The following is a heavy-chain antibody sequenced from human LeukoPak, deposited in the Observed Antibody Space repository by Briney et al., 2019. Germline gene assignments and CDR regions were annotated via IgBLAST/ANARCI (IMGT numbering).Heavy chain of an antibody. Sequence: GGSLRLSCAASGFTFDDHAMHWVRQAPGKGLEWVSGLSWNSGSIDYADSVKGRFTISRDNAKNSLYLQMNSLRVEDTALYYCARGRRWATVTTSGEGAEYFQHWGQGTLVTVSS. CDR2: LSWNSGSI. V-gene: IGHV3-9*01. J-gene: IGHJ1*01. D-gene: IGHD4-17*01. CDR1: GFTFDDHA. CDR3: ARGRRWATVTTSGEGAEYFQH.